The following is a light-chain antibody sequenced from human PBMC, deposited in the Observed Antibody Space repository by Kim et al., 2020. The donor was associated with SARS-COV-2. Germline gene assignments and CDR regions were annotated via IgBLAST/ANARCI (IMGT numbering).Light chain of an antibody. J-gene: IGLJ3*02. V-gene: IGLV3-1*01. CDR2: QDS. CDR1: KLGDKY. Sequence: VAPGQTASITCSGDKLGDKYACWYQQKPGQSPVLVIYQDSKRPSGIPERFSGSNSGNTATLTISGTQAMDEADYYCQAWDSSTWVFGGGTKVTVL. CDR3: QAWDSSTWV.